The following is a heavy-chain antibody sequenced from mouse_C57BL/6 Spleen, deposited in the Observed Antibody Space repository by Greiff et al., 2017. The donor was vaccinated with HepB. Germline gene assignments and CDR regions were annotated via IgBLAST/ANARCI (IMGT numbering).Heavy chain of an antibody. D-gene: IGHD1-1*01. Sequence: VQLQQSGAELAKPGASVKLSCKASGYTFTSYWMHWVKQRPGQGLEWIGYINPSSGYTKYNQKFKDKATLTADKSSSTAYMQLSSLTYEDSAVYYCARVYYYGSSYELDYAMDYWGQGTSVTVSS. CDR1: GYTFTSYW. J-gene: IGHJ4*01. CDR3: ARVYYYGSSYELDYAMDY. V-gene: IGHV1-7*01. CDR2: INPSSGYT.